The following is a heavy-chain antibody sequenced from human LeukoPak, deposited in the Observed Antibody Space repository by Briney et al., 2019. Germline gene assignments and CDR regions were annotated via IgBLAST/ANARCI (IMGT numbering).Heavy chain of an antibody. Sequence: SETLSLTCTVSGGSISGSSYYWGWIRQPPGKGLEWIGEIYHSGSTNYNPSLKSRVTISVDKSKNQFSLKLSSVTAADTAVYYCARDLVRGTRIDYWGQGTLVTVSS. CDR1: GGSISGSSYY. D-gene: IGHD3-10*01. CDR3: ARDLVRGTRIDY. CDR2: IYHSGST. J-gene: IGHJ4*02. V-gene: IGHV4-39*07.